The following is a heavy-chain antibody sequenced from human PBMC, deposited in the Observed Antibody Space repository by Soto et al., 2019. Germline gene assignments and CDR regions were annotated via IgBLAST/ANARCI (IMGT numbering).Heavy chain of an antibody. CDR3: ALIVVVPGAKGMDV. D-gene: IGHD2-2*01. J-gene: IGHJ6*02. Sequence: GESLQISCKGSGYSFASYWISWVRQMPGKCLEWMGRIDPSDSYTNYSPSFQGHVTISADKSISTAYLQWSSLKASDTAMYYCALIVVVPGAKGMDVWGQGTTVTVSS. CDR1: GYSFASYW. V-gene: IGHV5-10-1*01. CDR2: IDPSDSYT.